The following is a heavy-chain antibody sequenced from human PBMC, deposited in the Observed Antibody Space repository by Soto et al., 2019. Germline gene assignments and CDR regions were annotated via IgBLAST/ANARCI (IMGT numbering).Heavy chain of an antibody. J-gene: IGHJ6*02. CDR3: ARANCGGDCYSPYYYYGMDV. CDR2: IYYSGST. V-gene: IGHV4-39*01. D-gene: IGHD2-21*02. CDR1: GGSISSSSYY. Sequence: SETLSLTCAVSGGSISSSSYYWGWIRQPPGKGLEWIGSIYYSGSTYYNPSLKSRVTISVDTSKNQFSLKLSSVTAADTAVYYCARANCGGDCYSPYYYYGMDVWGQGTTVTVSS.